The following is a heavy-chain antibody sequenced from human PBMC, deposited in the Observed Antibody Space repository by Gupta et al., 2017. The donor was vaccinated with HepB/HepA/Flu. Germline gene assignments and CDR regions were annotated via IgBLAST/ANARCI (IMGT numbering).Heavy chain of an antibody. J-gene: IGHJ2*01. CDR2: ISGSGGST. V-gene: IGHV3-23*01. Sequence: EVQLLESGGGLVQPGGSLRLSCAASRFTFSSSAMTWVRQAPGKGLEWVSGISGSGGSTYYEDSVKGRFTISRDNSKNTLYLQMNSLRAEDTAIYYCATRDYGDSPMNDWYFDLWGRGTLVTVSS. CDR1: RFTFSSSA. CDR3: ATRDYGDSPMNDWYFDL. D-gene: IGHD4-17*01.